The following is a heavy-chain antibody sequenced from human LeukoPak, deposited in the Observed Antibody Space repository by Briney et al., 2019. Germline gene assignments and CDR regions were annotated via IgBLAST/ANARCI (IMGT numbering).Heavy chain of an antibody. CDR3: ARDRGQAAAGTGVGYFDY. J-gene: IGHJ4*02. CDR2: INPSGGST. D-gene: IGHD6-13*01. V-gene: IGHV1-46*01. Sequence: GASLKVSCKASGYTFTSYYMHWVRQAPGQGLEWMGIINPSGGSTSYAQTFQGRVTMTRDTSTSTDYMEMSSLRSEDTAVYYCARDRGQAAAGTGVGYFDYWGQGTLVTVSS. CDR1: GYTFTSYY.